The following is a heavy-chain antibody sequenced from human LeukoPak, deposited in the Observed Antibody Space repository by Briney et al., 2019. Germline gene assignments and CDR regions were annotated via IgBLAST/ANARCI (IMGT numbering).Heavy chain of an antibody. Sequence: SETLSLTCAVYGGSFSGYSWSWIRQPPGKGLEWIGEINHSGSTNYNPSLKSRVTISVDTSKNQFSLKLSSVTAAATAVYYCARDLKLDSSGYYTGYWGQGTLVTVSS. J-gene: IGHJ4*02. V-gene: IGHV4-34*01. D-gene: IGHD3-22*01. CDR2: INHSGST. CDR1: GGSFSGYS. CDR3: ARDLKLDSSGYYTGY.